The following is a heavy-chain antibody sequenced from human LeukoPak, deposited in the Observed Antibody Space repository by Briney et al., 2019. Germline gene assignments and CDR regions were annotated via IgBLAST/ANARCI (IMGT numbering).Heavy chain of an antibody. J-gene: IGHJ6*02. CDR2: ISWNSDTI. CDR1: GFTFDDYA. CDR3: AKGFLYYYYYGVDV. Sequence: CRSLRLSCAASGFTFDDYAMHWVRQAPGKGLEWVSGISWNSDTIAYADSVKGRFTISRDNAKNSLYLQMNSLRPEDTALYYCAKGFLYYYYYGVDVWGQGTTVTVSS. V-gene: IGHV3-9*01. D-gene: IGHD2-21*01.